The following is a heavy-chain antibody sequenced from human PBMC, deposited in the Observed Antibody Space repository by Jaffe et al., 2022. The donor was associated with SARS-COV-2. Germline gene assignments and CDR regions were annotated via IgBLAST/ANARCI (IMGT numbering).Heavy chain of an antibody. V-gene: IGHV4-61*02. CDR3: ARGTYYDSSGYFRTFDA. CDR2: IYTSGST. CDR1: GGSVSSSRYY. J-gene: IGHJ4*02. D-gene: IGHD3-22*01. Sequence: QVQLQESAPGLVKPSQTLSLTCTVSGGSVSSSRYYWSWIRQPAGQGLEWIGRIYTSGSTNYNPSLKSRVTMTMDTSKNQFSLKLTSVTAADTAVYYCARGTYYDSSGYFRTFDAWGQGTLVTVSS.